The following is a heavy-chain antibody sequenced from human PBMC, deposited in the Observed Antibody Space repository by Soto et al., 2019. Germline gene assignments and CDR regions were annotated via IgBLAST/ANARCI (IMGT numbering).Heavy chain of an antibody. V-gene: IGHV4-34*01. CDR2: INHSGST. CDR1: GGSFSGYY. D-gene: IGHD3-22*01. Sequence: SETLSLTCAVYGGSFSGYYWSWIRQPPGKGLEWIGEINHSGSTNYNPSLKSRVTISVDTSKNQFSLKLSSVTAADTAVYYCARRPTYYYDSSGSKAYYYGMDVWGQGTTVTVSS. J-gene: IGHJ6*02. CDR3: ARRPTYYYDSSGSKAYYYGMDV.